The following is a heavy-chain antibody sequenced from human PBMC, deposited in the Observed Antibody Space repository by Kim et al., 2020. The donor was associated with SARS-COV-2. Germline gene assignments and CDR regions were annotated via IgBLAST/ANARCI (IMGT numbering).Heavy chain of an antibody. CDR2: IWSDG. Sequence: GGSLRLSCAASGFTFSSYGMHWVRQAPGKGLEWVAGIWSDGYYRDSVKGRFTISRDNSKNTLYLQMNSLRVEDTAVYYCARDPGGTYDYWGQGTLVTVSS. CDR1: GFTFSSYG. J-gene: IGHJ4*02. V-gene: IGHV3-33*08. CDR3: ARDPGGTYDY. D-gene: IGHD3-16*01.